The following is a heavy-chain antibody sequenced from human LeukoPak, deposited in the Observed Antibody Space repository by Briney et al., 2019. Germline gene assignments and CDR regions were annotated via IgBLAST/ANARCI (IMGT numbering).Heavy chain of an antibody. CDR2: IGTAGDT. D-gene: IGHD1-1*01. V-gene: IGHV3-13*01. CDR1: GLTFSDND. Sequence: GGSLRLSCAASGLTFSDNDMHWVRQATGKGLEWVSAIGTAGDTYYTGSVKGRFTISRENAKNSLYLQMNSLRAGDTAVYYCARVAKERVGGIYYFDYWGQGTLVTVSS. CDR3: ARVAKERVGGIYYFDY. J-gene: IGHJ4*02.